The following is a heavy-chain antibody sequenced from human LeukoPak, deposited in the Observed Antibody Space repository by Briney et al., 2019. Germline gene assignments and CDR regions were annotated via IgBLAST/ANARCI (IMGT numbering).Heavy chain of an antibody. CDR3: ARDPNALDY. CDR1: GFTFSSYS. V-gene: IGHV3-48*01. Sequence: GGSLRLSCAASGFTFSSYSMNWVRQAPGRGLEWVSYIRSSGNTLYYADSVQGRFTISRDNARNSLYLQMNSLRAEDTAVYYCARDPNALDYWGQGTLVTVSS. J-gene: IGHJ4*02. CDR2: IRSSGNTL. D-gene: IGHD2-2*01.